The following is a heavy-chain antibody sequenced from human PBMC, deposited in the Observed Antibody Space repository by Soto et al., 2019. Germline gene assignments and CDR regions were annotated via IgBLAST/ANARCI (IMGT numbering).Heavy chain of an antibody. J-gene: IGHJ4*02. CDR2: IYYSGST. D-gene: IGHD2-2*01. Sequence: SETLSLTCTVSGGSVSSGSYYWSWIRQPPGKGLEWIGYIYYSGSTNYNPSLKSRVTISVDTSKNQFSLKLSSVTAADTAVYYCARNNNIVLVPAAIRNEGLDNWGQATLVTVAS. CDR1: GGSVSSGSYY. V-gene: IGHV4-61*01. CDR3: ARNNNIVLVPAAIRNEGLDN.